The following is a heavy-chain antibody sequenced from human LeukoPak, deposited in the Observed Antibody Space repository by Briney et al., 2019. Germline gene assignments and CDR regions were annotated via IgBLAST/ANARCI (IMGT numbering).Heavy chain of an antibody. D-gene: IGHD4-17*01. CDR1: GFTASSNY. V-gene: IGHV3-53*01. Sequence: GGSLRLSCAASGFTASSNYMSWVRQAPGKGLEWVSVIYSGSSADYAASVQGRFTISRDNSKNTLYLQMNSLRAEDTAVYYCAKDPNGDYIGTFDIWGQGTMVTVSS. J-gene: IGHJ3*02. CDR3: AKDPNGDYIGTFDI. CDR2: IYSGSSA.